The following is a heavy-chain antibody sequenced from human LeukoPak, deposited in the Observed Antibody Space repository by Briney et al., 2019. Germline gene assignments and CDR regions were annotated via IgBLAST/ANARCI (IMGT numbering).Heavy chain of an antibody. CDR1: GDSISSFY. Sequence: SETLSLTCTVSGDSISSFYWSWIRQPAGKGLEWIGRIYTSGSTNYSPSLKSRVTMSVDTSKNQFSLKLSSVTAADTAVYYCARDIVAAAGSFDYWGQGTQVTVSS. CDR2: IYTSGST. D-gene: IGHD6-13*01. V-gene: IGHV4-4*07. J-gene: IGHJ4*02. CDR3: ARDIVAAAGSFDY.